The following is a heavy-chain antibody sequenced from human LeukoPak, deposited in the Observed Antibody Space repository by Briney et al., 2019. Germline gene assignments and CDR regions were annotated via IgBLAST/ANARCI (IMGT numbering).Heavy chain of an antibody. CDR3: AKDVTRGYYDSSGYHYFDY. CDR2: ISYDGSNK. CDR1: GFTFSSYG. D-gene: IGHD3-22*01. J-gene: IGHJ4*02. Sequence: GGSLRLSCAASGFTFSSYGMHWVRQAPGKGLEWVAVISYDGSNKYYADSVKGRFTISRDNSKNTLYLQMNSLRAEDTAVYYCAKDVTRGYYDSSGYHYFDYWGQGTLVTVSS. V-gene: IGHV3-30*18.